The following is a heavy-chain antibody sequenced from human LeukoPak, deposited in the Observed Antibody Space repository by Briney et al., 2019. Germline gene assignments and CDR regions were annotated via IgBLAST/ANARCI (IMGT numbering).Heavy chain of an antibody. Sequence: PGGSLRLSCAAPGFTFSSYSMNWVRQAPGKGLEWVSSISSSSSHIYYADSVKGRFTISRDNAKNSLYLQMKSLRAEDTAVYYCAGGYCSGGTCPGYWGQGTLVIVSS. J-gene: IGHJ4*02. CDR1: GFTFSSYS. CDR3: AGGYCSGGTCPGY. CDR2: ISSSSSHI. V-gene: IGHV3-21*01. D-gene: IGHD2-15*01.